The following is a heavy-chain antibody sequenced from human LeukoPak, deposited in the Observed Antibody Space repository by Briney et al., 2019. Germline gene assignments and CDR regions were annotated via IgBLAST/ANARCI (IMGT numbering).Heavy chain of an antibody. Sequence: ASVKVSCKASGYTFTGYYMHWVRQAPGQGLEGMGWVNPNSGGTNYAQKFQGRVTMTRDTSISTAYMELSRLRSDDTAVYYCARAHYDILTGYYPYYYYYMDVWGKGTTVTVSS. J-gene: IGHJ6*03. CDR3: ARAHYDILTGYYPYYYYYMDV. V-gene: IGHV1-2*02. CDR2: VNPNSGGT. D-gene: IGHD3-9*01. CDR1: GYTFTGYY.